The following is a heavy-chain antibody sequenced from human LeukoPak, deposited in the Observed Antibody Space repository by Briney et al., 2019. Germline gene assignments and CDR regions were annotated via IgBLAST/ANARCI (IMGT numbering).Heavy chain of an antibody. CDR1: GYTLTELS. CDR3: ATTHTGLYGSGRYYTH. V-gene: IGHV1-24*01. D-gene: IGHD3-10*01. Sequence: ASVKVSCKVSGYTLTELSMHWVRQAPGKGLEWMGGFDPEDGETIYAQKFQGRVTMTEDTSTDTAYMELSSLRSEDTAVYYCATTHTGLYGSGRYYTHWGQGTLVTVSS. J-gene: IGHJ4*02. CDR2: FDPEDGET.